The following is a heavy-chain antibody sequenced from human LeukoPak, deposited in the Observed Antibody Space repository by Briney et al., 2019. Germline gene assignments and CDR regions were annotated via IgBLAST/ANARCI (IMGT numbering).Heavy chain of an antibody. V-gene: IGHV4-34*01. CDR1: GGSFSGYY. D-gene: IGHD3-22*01. Sequence: TSETLSLTCAIYGGSFSGYYWSWIRQPPGKGLEWIGEIDHSGSTNYNPSLKSRVTISVDTSRNQFSLKLSSVTDADTAVYYCARDETYFYDSSGYLTIRAFDIWGQGTMVTVSS. CDR2: IDHSGST. CDR3: ARDETYFYDSSGYLTIRAFDI. J-gene: IGHJ3*02.